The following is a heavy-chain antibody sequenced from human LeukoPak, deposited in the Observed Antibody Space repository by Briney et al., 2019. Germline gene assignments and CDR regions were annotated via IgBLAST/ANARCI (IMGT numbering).Heavy chain of an antibody. CDR3: ARQKDYYDSNGHYNTWFDP. Sequence: PSETLSLTCTVSGGSISSSSYYWSWIRQPPGEGLEWIGYISYSGTTSYNPSLKSRVTISVDTSKNQFSLKLISVTAADTAVYYCARQKDYYDSNGHYNTWFDPWGQGTLVTVSA. CDR1: GGSISSSSYY. J-gene: IGHJ5*02. V-gene: IGHV4-61*05. D-gene: IGHD3-22*01. CDR2: ISYSGTT.